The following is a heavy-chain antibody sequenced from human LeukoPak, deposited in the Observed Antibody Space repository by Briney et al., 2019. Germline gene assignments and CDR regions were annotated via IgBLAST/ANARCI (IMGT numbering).Heavy chain of an antibody. CDR3: ARDGGYYDSSGYPDY. V-gene: IGHV3-21*01. D-gene: IGHD3-22*01. CDR2: ISSSSSYI. CDR1: GFTFRSYS. J-gene: IGHJ4*02. Sequence: GGSLRLSWAASGFTFRSYSMNWGRQASGKGLGGVSSISSSSSYIYYADSVKGRFTISRDNAKNSLYLQMNSLRAEDTAVYYCARDGGYYDSSGYPDYWGQGTLVTVSS.